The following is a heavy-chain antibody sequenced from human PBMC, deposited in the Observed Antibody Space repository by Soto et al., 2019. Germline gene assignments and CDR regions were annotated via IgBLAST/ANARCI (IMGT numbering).Heavy chain of an antibody. Sequence: GGSLRLSCAASGFTFSSYAMSWVRQAPGKGLEWVSAISGSGGSTYYADSVKGRFTISRDNSKNTLYLQMNSLRAEDTAVYYCAKDPGPVTVTTFEYYFDYWGQGTLVTVSS. D-gene: IGHD4-17*01. V-gene: IGHV3-23*01. CDR2: ISGSGGST. CDR3: AKDPGPVTVTTFEYYFDY. J-gene: IGHJ4*02. CDR1: GFTFSSYA.